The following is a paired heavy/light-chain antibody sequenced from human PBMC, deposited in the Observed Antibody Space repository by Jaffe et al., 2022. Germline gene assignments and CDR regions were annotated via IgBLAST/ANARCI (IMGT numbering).Heavy chain of an antibody. J-gene: IGHJ4*02. Sequence: QLQLQESGPGLVKPSETLSLTCTVSGGSISSSSYYWGWIRQPPGKGLEWIGSIYYSGSTYYNPSLKSRVTISVDTSKNQFSLKLSSVTAADTAVYYCARSLNRIAVAGTGSFPPPEHDYWGQGTLVTVSS. D-gene: IGHD6-19*01. CDR2: IYYSGST. CDR3: ARSLNRIAVAGTGSFPPPEHDY. V-gene: IGHV4-39*01. CDR1: GGSISSSSYY.
Light chain of an antibody. Sequence: EIVMTQSPATLSVSPGERATLSCRASQSVSSNLAWYQQKPGQAPRLLIYGASTRATGIPARFSGSGSGTEFTLTISSLQSEDFAVYYCQQYNNWPSLTFGGGTKVEIK. V-gene: IGKV3-15*01. CDR2: GAS. CDR3: QQYNNWPSLT. J-gene: IGKJ4*01. CDR1: QSVSSN.